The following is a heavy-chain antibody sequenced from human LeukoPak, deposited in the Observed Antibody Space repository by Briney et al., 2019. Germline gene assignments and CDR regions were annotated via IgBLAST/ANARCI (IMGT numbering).Heavy chain of an antibody. CDR1: GYTFTSYG. J-gene: IGHJ3*02. CDR3: AREGGYSSLNDAFDS. D-gene: IGHD5-18*01. Sequence: ASVKVSCKASGYTFTSYGISWVRQAPGQGLGWMGWISAYNGNTNYAQKLQGRVTMTTDTYKSTAYMELRRMRSDDTAVYYCAREGGYSSLNDAFDSWGQGTMVTVSS. CDR2: ISAYNGNT. V-gene: IGHV1-18*01.